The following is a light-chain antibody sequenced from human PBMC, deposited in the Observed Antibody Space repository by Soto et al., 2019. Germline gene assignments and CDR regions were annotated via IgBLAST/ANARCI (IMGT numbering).Light chain of an antibody. Sequence: IVMTQSPESLTVSLGGGATPNCWSIQRVTYVSNTASHLAWYQQKTGQPPKLLLSWSFTRESGFPDRFIGSGSGTHCTLTISNLKADDVAAYYCQQYYATPWPFSPGTKVDI. J-gene: IGKJ1*01. CDR1: QRVTYVSNTASH. CDR2: WSF. V-gene: IGKV4-1*01. CDR3: QQYYATPWP.